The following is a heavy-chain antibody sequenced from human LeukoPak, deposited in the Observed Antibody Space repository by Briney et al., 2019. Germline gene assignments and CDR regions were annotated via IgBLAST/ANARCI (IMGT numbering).Heavy chain of an antibody. J-gene: IGHJ4*02. D-gene: IGHD3-22*01. V-gene: IGHV1-2*02. CDR1: GYTFTDYY. CDR2: INPKNGGT. CDR3: ARDPAQTYYYDP. Sequence: ASVKVSCKASGYTFTDYYSHWVRQAPGQGLEWMGWINPKNGGTKYAQKFQGRVTMTRDTSISTVYMELSRLTSDDTAVYSCARDPAQTYYYDPWGQGTLVIVSS.